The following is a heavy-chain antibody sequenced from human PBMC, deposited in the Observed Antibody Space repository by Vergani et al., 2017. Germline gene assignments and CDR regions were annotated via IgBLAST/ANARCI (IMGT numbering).Heavy chain of an antibody. D-gene: IGHD5-18*01. J-gene: IGHJ4*02. CDR2: IYYSGST. V-gene: IGHV4-59*01. CDR1: GGSISSYY. Sequence: QVQLQESGPGLVKPSETLPLTCTVSGGSISSYYWSWIRQPPGKGLEWIGYIYYSGSTNYNPSLKSRVTISVDTSKNQFSLKLSSVTAADTAVYYCARQTYSYGYDYWGQGTLVTVSS. CDR3: ARQTYSYGYDY.